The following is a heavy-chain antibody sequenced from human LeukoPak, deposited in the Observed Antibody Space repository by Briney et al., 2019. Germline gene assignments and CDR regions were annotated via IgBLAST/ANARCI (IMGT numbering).Heavy chain of an antibody. J-gene: IGHJ3*02. CDR1: GGSISSYY. D-gene: IGHD6-6*01. CDR2: IYYSGST. Sequence: KPSETLSLTCTVSGGSISSYYWSWIRQPPRKGLEWIGYIYYSGSTNYNPSLKSRVTISVDTSENQFSLKLNSVTAADTALYYCARGSIAARNDAFDIWGQGTMVTVSS. V-gene: IGHV4-59*01. CDR3: ARGSIAARNDAFDI.